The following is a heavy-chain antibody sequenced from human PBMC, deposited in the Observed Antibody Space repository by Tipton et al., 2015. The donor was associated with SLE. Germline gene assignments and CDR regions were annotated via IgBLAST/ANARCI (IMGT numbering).Heavy chain of an antibody. CDR3: ARSEYSISSGAFDI. V-gene: IGHV4-31*03. J-gene: IGHJ3*02. Sequence: TLSLTCTVSGGPINRGGYYWSWFRQHPGEGLVWIGYSYSNWHTYYNPTLKSRANISVDTSKNQFSLRLTSVTAADTAVYYCARSEYSISSGAFDIWGQGTGVTVSS. CDR2: SYSNWHT. CDR1: GGPINRGGYY. D-gene: IGHD6-6*01.